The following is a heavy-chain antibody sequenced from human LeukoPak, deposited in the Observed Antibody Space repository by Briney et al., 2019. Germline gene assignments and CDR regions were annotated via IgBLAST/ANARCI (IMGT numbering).Heavy chain of an antibody. CDR1: GFSFGSYW. V-gene: IGHV3-7*05. CDR2: MKHDGIEK. D-gene: IGHD5-24*01. J-gene: IGHJ4*02. Sequence: GGSLRLSCAASGFSFGSYWMTWVRQAPGKGLEWVANMKHDGIEKYYVDSVKGRFTISRENGKNSLYLQMNSLGAEDTAVYYCAREGREGYNYPALDFWGQGILVTVSS. CDR3: AREGREGYNYPALDF.